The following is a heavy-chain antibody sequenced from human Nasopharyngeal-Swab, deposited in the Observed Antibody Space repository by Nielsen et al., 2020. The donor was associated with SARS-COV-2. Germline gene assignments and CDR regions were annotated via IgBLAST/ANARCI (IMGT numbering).Heavy chain of an antibody. CDR3: AKDRIVVVTFWYYFDY. D-gene: IGHD2-21*02. Sequence: GEYLKIYCEASGFTFSSYGMHWVRQAPGKGLEWVAVISYDGSNKYYADSVKGRFTISRDNSKNTLYLQMNSLRAEDTAVYYCAKDRIVVVTFWYYFDYWGQGTLVTVSS. CDR2: ISYDGSNK. J-gene: IGHJ4*02. V-gene: IGHV3-30*18. CDR1: GFTFSSYG.